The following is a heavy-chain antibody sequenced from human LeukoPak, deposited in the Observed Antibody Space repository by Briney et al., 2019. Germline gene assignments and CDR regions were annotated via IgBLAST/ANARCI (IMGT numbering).Heavy chain of an antibody. CDR2: IYYTGTT. CDR3: ARLAEDGGAFDI. D-gene: IGHD3-16*01. Sequence: SETLSLTCTVSGGTIRSTSYYWSWIRRPPGKGLEWIGSIYYTGTTYYNPSLKSRVTISVDTSKNQFSLKLSSVTAADTAVYYCARLAEDGGAFDIWGQGTMVTVSS. V-gene: IGHV4-39*07. CDR1: GGTIRSTSYY. J-gene: IGHJ3*02.